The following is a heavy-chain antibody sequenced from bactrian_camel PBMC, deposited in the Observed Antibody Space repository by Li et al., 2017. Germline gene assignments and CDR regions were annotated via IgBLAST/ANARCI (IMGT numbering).Heavy chain of an antibody. CDR2: IYPSRGTT. V-gene: IGHV3S1*01. CDR3: TKDRSYGTRNWVQST. J-gene: IGHJ4*01. D-gene: IGHD3*01. CDR1: GYIRARNC. Sequence: HVQLVESGGGSVQAGGSLRLSCAASGYIRARNCMLWFRRAPGGKRVGVASIYPSRGTTFYDDSVKGRFTISQDNAQNTLYLQMDNLKPEDTAIYYCTKDRSYGTRNWVQSTRGQGTQVTVS.